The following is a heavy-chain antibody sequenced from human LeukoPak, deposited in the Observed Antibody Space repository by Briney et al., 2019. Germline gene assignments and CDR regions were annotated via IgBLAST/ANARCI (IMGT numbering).Heavy chain of an antibody. J-gene: IGHJ4*02. V-gene: IGHV3-15*01. CDR3: AKGGIAAAGTSFYFDS. CDR1: GFTFSDAW. D-gene: IGHD6-13*01. Sequence: GSLRLSCAASGFTFSDAWMSWVRQAPGKGLEWVGRIKRKIDGGGTADYAAPVKGRFTISRDDSKNTLYLQMNCLRAEDTAVYYCAKGGIAAAGTSFYFDSWGQGALVTVSS. CDR2: IKRKIDGGGTA.